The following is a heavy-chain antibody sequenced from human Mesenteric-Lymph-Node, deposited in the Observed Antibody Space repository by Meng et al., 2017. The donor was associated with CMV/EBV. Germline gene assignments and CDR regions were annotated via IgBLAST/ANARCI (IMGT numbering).Heavy chain of an antibody. D-gene: IGHD6-13*01. V-gene: IGHV4-61*01. Sequence: SETLSLTCTVSGGSVSSRSYYWSWIRQPPGKGLEWIGHIYYSGSTNYNPSLKSRVTISVGSSKNQFSLKLTSVTAADTAVYYCARDRAAAGSGYGMDVWGQGTTVTVSS. CDR3: ARDRAAAGSGYGMDV. CDR2: IYYSGST. CDR1: GGSVSSRSYY. J-gene: IGHJ6*02.